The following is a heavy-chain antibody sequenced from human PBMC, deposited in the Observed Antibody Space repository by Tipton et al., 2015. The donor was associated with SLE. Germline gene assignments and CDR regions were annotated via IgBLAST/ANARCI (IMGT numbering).Heavy chain of an antibody. D-gene: IGHD6-13*01. CDR3: ARDSSSWSFYGMDV. V-gene: IGHV4-61*09. CDR2: IYTSGST. CDR1: GGSISSGSYY. J-gene: IGHJ6*02. Sequence: TLSLTCTVSGGSISSGSYYWSWIRQPAGKGLEWIGHIYTSGSTNYNPSLQSRVTISVDTSKNQFSLKLSSVTAADTAVYYCARDSSSWSFYGMDVWGQGTTVTVSS.